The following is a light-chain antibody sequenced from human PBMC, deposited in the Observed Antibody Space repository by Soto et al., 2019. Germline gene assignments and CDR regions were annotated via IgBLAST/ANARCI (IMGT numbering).Light chain of an antibody. J-gene: IGLJ3*02. Sequence: QSVLTQPPSLSGAPGQRVTISCTGSSSNIGAPFDVHWYKQLPGAAPRLLIYGTDNRPSGVPDRFSGSKSGTSASLAITGLQAEDETDLFCQSYDNPLSCWVFGGGNKLPVL. V-gene: IGLV1-40*01. CDR1: SSNIGAPFD. CDR2: GTD. CDR3: QSYDNPLSCWV.